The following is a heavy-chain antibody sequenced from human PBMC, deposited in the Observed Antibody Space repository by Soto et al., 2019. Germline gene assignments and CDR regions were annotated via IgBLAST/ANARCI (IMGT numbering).Heavy chain of an antibody. D-gene: IGHD3-16*02. CDR1: GFTFSSYW. CDR3: ARVEDYIWGSYRSLYYFDY. Sequence: GGSLRLSCAASGFTFSSYWMSWVRQAPGKGLEWVANIKQDGSEKYYVDSVKGRFTISRDNAKNSLYLQMNSLRAEDTAVYYCARVEDYIWGSYRSLYYFDYWGQGTLVTVSS. CDR2: IKQDGSEK. J-gene: IGHJ4*02. V-gene: IGHV3-7*01.